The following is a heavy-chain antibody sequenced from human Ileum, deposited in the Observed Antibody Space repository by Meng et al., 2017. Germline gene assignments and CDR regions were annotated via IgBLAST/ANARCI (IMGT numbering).Heavy chain of an antibody. CDR1: GFTFSSYG. J-gene: IGHJ4*02. V-gene: IGHV3-23*03. Sequence: EVQLLESGGGFVQPGGSLRLSGTASGFTFSSYGMSGVRQAPGKGLEWVSGLSGNSNTYYAESVMGRFAISRDNSKNTLYLQMNSLKAEDTAVYYCARGIGTHGRYYSDYWGQGTLVTVSS. D-gene: IGHD3-9*01. CDR2: LSGNSNT. CDR3: ARGIGTHGRYYSDY.